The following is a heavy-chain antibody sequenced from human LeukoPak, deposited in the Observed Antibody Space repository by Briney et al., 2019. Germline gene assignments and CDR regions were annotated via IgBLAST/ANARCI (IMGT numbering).Heavy chain of an antibody. D-gene: IGHD1-26*01. CDR3: ARDELGFDY. J-gene: IGHJ4*02. CDR2: ISWNSGSI. CDR1: GFTFDDYA. V-gene: IGHV3-9*01. Sequence: GGSLRLSCAASGFTFDDYAMHWVRQAPGKGLEWVSGISWNSGSIGYADSVKGRFTISRDNAKNSLYLQMNSLRAEDTALYYCARDELGFDYWGQGTLVTVSS.